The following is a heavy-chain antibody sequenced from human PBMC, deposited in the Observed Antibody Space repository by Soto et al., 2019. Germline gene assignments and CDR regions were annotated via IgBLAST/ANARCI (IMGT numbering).Heavy chain of an antibody. V-gene: IGHV4-30-4*01. D-gene: IGHD3-3*01. CDR1: GGSINTGDYY. CDR2: IYYSGTT. CDR3: AWGVDFEGSSPYGMDV. J-gene: IGHJ6*02. Sequence: QMQLQESGPGLVKASQTLSLTCTVSGGSINTGDYYWTWIRQPRGKGLEWIGYIYYSGTTYYNPSLKSRVSLSHVTSKNYFSLRLTSVTAADTAVYFCAWGVDFEGSSPYGMDVLGQGTTVTVSS.